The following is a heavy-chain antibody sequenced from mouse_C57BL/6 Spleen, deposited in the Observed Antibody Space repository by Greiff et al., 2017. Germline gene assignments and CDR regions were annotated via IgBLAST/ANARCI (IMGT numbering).Heavy chain of an antibody. V-gene: IGHV5-17*01. D-gene: IGHD1-1*01. CDR1: GFTFSDYG. CDR3: ARADYYGSSSMDY. J-gene: IGHJ4*01. Sequence: EVQGVESGGGLVKPGGSLKLSCAASGFTFSDYGMHWVRQAPEKGLEWVAYISSGSSTIYYADTVKGRFTISRDKANNTLFLQMKSLRSEDADMYYCARADYYGSSSMDYWGQGTSVTVSS. CDR2: ISSGSSTI.